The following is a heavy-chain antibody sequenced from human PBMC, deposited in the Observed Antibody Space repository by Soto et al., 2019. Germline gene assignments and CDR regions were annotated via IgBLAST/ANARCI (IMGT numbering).Heavy chain of an antibody. CDR2: IIPIFGTA. D-gene: IGHD6-19*01. CDR3: AKVRYSSPMGYYYGMDV. V-gene: IGHV1-69*13. CDR1: RVAFSKFI. J-gene: IGHJ6*02. Sequence: ASVKVSCKASRVAFSKFIVTWVRQAPGLGLEWVGGIIPIFGTANYAQKFQGRVTITADESTSTSYMEVNNLRSEDTAVYYCAKVRYSSPMGYYYGMDVWGQGTTVTVSS.